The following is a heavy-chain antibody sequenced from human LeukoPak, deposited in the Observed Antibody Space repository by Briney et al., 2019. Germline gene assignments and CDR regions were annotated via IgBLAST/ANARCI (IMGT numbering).Heavy chain of an antibody. V-gene: IGHV3-23*01. CDR2: ITTSGGST. D-gene: IGHD3-10*01. CDR3: AKEYGSGSYYYDY. Sequence: GVSLRLSCAASGFTFSSYALTWVRQGPGKGLEWVSAITTSGGSTHYADSVKGRFTISRDNSKNTLYLQMNSLRAEDTAVYYCAKEYGSGSYYYDYWGQGTLVTVSS. CDR1: GFTFSSYA. J-gene: IGHJ4*02.